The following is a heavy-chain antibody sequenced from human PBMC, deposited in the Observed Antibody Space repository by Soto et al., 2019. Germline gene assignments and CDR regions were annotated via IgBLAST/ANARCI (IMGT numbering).Heavy chain of an antibody. J-gene: IGHJ5*02. CDR3: VHTSGWLHTT. CDR2: IYWDDDN. D-gene: IGHD5-12*01. V-gene: IGHV2-5*02. CDR1: GFSLSTSAVG. Sequence: QITLKESGPTLVKPTQTLTLSCTFSGFSLSTSAVGVAWIRQPLGKALEWLALIYWDDDNRYSPSLKSRLTITKDTSKNQVILTMINMDPVDTATYYCVHTSGWLHTTWGQGTLVTVSS.